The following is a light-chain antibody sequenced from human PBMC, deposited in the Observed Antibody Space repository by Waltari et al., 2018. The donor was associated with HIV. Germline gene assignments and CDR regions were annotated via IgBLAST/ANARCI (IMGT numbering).Light chain of an antibody. CDR1: QSVRTW. V-gene: IGKV1-5*03. Sequence: DIQMTQYTSTLSAAVGDRVTFTCRASQSVRTWLAWYQQKPGKAPKVLIYKASSLGSGVPSRFSGSQSGTEFTLTISSLQPDDSATYYCQQYHIYPYTFGQGTKLEIK. CDR3: QQYHIYPYT. J-gene: IGKJ2*01. CDR2: KAS.